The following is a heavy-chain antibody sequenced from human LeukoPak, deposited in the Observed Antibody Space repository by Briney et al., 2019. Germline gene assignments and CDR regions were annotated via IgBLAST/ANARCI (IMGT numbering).Heavy chain of an antibody. D-gene: IGHD4-11*01. V-gene: IGHV4-39*02. Sequence: PSETLSLTCTVSVGSVSSSNSYWGWIRQPPGKGPEWIACIYYSGLTYDNPSLKSRVSISIKPPKKRFFLKVSSLTAADTAVFFYASGTYGDYSNYARRDYFDYWGQGTLVTVSS. J-gene: IGHJ4*02. CDR3: ASGTYGDYSNYARRDYFDY. CDR2: IYYSGLT. CDR1: VGSVSSSNSY.